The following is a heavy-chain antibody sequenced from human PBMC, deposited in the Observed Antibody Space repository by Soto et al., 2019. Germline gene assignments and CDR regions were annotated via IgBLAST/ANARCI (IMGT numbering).Heavy chain of an antibody. J-gene: IGHJ4*02. Sequence: PGGSLRLSCAASGFTFNSYGMHWVRQAPGKGLEWVVVISFDGRNTYYADSVKGRFTISRDNSKNTLYLQMTSLRAEDTAVYYCAKLAAGYCSGGSCWDDYWGQGTLVTVSS. CDR3: AKLAAGYCSGGSCWDDY. V-gene: IGHV3-30*18. D-gene: IGHD2-15*01. CDR1: GFTFNSYG. CDR2: ISFDGRNT.